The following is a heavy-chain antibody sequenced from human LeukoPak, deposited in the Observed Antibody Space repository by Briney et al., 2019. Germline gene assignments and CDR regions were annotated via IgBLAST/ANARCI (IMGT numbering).Heavy chain of an antibody. J-gene: IGHJ4*02. CDR1: GFTFSSYW. CDR2: ISYDGSNK. Sequence: AGGSLRLSCAASGFTFSSYWMSWVRQAPGKGLEWVAVISYDGSNKYYADSVKGRFTISRDNSKNTLYLQMNSLRAEDTAVYYCARESEPDDYDYYFDYWGQGTLVTVSS. D-gene: IGHD4-17*01. V-gene: IGHV3-30-3*01. CDR3: ARESEPDDYDYYFDY.